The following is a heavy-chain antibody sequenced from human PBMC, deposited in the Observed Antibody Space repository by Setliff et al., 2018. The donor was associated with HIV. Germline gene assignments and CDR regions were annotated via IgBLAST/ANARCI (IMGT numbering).Heavy chain of an antibody. J-gene: IGHJ4*02. CDR3: ATRRMGHFDY. V-gene: IGHV1-69*13. CDR2: IIPILGTA. CDR1: GGTLSNYG. Sequence: SVKVSCKAFGGTLSNYGIRWVRQAPGQGLEWMGGIIPILGTADYPQKFQGRVTITADDSTSTVYMELSYLSSEDTAVYYCATRRMGHFDYWGQGTLVTVSS.